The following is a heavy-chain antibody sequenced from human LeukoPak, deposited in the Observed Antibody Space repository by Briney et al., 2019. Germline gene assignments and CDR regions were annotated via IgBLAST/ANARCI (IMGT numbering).Heavy chain of an antibody. CDR1: SGSISNHY. J-gene: IGHJ5*02. D-gene: IGHD2-2*02. CDR2: IHISGIT. V-gene: IGHV4-4*07. Sequence: SETLSLTCTVSSGSISNHYWTWIRQPAGKGLEWIGRIHISGITNYNPSLKSRVTMSIDMSKKQFSLKVISVSAADTAVYYCAREVNIVVVPAAIRGSWFDPWGQGTLVTVSS. CDR3: AREVNIVVVPAAIRGSWFDP.